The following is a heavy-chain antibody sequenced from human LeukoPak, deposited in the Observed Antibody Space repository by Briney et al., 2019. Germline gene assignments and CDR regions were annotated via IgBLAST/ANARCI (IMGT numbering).Heavy chain of an antibody. J-gene: IGHJ4*02. V-gene: IGHV3-48*01. CDR3: AKDIGSYYDY. CDR1: GFTFSSYS. CDR2: ISSSSSTI. D-gene: IGHD3-10*01. Sequence: GGSLRLSCAASGFTFSSYSMNWVRQAPGKGLEWVSYISSSSSTIYYADSVKGRFTISRDNSKNTLYLEMNSLRAEDTAVYYCAKDIGSYYDYWGQGILVTVSS.